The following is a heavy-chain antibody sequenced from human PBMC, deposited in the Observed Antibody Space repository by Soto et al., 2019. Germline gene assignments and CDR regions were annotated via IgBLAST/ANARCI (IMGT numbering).Heavy chain of an antibody. Sequence: SETLSLTCAVYGGSFSGYYWSWIRQPPGKGLEWIGEINHSGSTNYNPSLKSRVTISVETSKNQFSLKLSSVTAADTAVYYCARAGAGAGSYYLPYYYYGMDVWGQGTTVTVSS. CDR2: INHSGST. D-gene: IGHD1-26*01. J-gene: IGHJ6*02. V-gene: IGHV4-34*01. CDR1: GGSFSGYY. CDR3: ARAGAGAGSYYLPYYYYGMDV.